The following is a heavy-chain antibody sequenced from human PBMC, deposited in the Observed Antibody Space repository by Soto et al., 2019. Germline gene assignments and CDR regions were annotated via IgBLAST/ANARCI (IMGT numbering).Heavy chain of an antibody. J-gene: IGHJ6*02. D-gene: IGHD3-10*01. CDR3: ARDLGTMVRGVVVDNDAMDL. CDR2: INPAKGDT. Sequence: ASVKVSCKTSGYTFTSYSLHWVRQAPGLWPEWMGWINPAKGDTKYSQKFQGRATFTRDTSASTVYMELSSLTSEDTAVYYCARDLGTMVRGVVVDNDAMDLWGQGTTVTVSS. V-gene: IGHV1-3*01. CDR1: GYTFTSYS.